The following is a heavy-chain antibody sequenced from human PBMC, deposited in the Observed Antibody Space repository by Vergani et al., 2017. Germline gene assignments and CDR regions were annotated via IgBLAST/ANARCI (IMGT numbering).Heavy chain of an antibody. CDR2: ISNSGNTI. CDR1: GFSFSDHY. J-gene: IGHJ6*02. CDR3: AREHRDYNNYPGTFDI. Sequence: QVQLVESGGGLVKPGGSLRLSCAASGFSFSDHYMTWIRQAPGKGLEWVSYISNSGNTIEYADSVKGRFSISRDNAKSSLFLQMDSLRAEDTAVYYCAREHRDYNNYPGTFDIWGQGTTVTVSS. D-gene: IGHD5-24*01. V-gene: IGHV3-11*01.